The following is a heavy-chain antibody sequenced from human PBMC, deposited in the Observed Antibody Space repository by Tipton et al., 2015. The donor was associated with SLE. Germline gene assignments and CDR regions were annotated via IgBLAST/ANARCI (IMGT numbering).Heavy chain of an antibody. V-gene: IGHV4-59*01. D-gene: IGHD1-26*01. Sequence: LRLSCTVSGGPISSYYRSWILQPPGKGLEWIGYIYYSGSTNYNPSLKSRVTISVDTSKNQFSLKLSSVTAADTAVYYCAREWSGSYRYYFDYWGQRTLVTVSS. CDR3: AREWSGSYRYYFDY. CDR1: GGPISSYY. CDR2: IYYSGST. J-gene: IGHJ4*02.